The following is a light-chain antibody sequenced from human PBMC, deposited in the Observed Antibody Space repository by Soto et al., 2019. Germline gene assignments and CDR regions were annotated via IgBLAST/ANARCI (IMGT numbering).Light chain of an antibody. CDR2: GAS. V-gene: IGKV1-5*01. J-gene: IGKJ5*01. CDR1: QNIDNW. Sequence: DIQMTQSPSTLSPSVGDRVTITCRASQNIDNWLAWYQQKPGKAPKILIYGASTLERGVPSRFSGSGSGTEFTLTITNLQPDDFATYYCQQYNTYSVTFGQGTRLEIK. CDR3: QQYNTYSVT.